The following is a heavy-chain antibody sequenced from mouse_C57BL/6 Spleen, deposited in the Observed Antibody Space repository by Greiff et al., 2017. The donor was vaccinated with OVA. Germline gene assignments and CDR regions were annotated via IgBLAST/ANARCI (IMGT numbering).Heavy chain of an antibody. J-gene: IGHJ3*01. V-gene: IGHV1-82*01. CDR2: IYPGDGDH. D-gene: IGHD2-4*01. CDR3: ACLYYDYDGGFAY. Sequence: VQGVESGPELVKPGASVKISCKASGYAFSSSWMNWVKQRPGKGLEWIGRIYPGDGDHNYNGKFKGKATLTAYKASSTAYMQLSSLTSEDSAVYFCACLYYDYDGGFAYWGQGTLVTVSA. CDR1: GYAFSSSW.